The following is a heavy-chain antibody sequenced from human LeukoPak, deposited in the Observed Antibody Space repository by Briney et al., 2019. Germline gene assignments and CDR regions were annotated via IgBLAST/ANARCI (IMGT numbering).Heavy chain of an antibody. V-gene: IGHV4-30-2*01. CDR2: ISQSGGT. CDR3: AASSLGYCSGTTCRDY. J-gene: IGHJ4*02. D-gene: IGHD2-2*01. Sequence: SETLSLTCAVSGVSISSGVYSWSWIRQPPGEGLEWIGCISQSGGTYYNPSLKSRVTISVDKSKSQFSLKLTSVTAADTAVYYCAASSLGYCSGTTCRDYWGQGTLVTVSS. CDR1: GVSISSGVYS.